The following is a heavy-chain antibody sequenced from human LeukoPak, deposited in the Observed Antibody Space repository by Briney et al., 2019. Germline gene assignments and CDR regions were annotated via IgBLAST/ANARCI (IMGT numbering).Heavy chain of an antibody. D-gene: IGHD2-15*01. Sequence: GESLKISCKGSGYSFTSYWIGWVRQMPGKGLEWMGIIYPGDSDTRFSPSFQGQVTISADKSISTAYLQWSSLKASDTAMYYCARGGCSGGSCPKSGNWFDPWGQGTLVTVSS. CDR3: ARGGCSGGSCPKSGNWFDP. J-gene: IGHJ5*02. V-gene: IGHV5-51*01. CDR1: GYSFTSYW. CDR2: IYPGDSDT.